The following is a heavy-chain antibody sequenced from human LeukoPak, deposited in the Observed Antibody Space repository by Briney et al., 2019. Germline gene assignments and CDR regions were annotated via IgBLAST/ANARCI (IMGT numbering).Heavy chain of an antibody. V-gene: IGHV4-59*08. CDR3: ARLPILYSSSWYGDYYYGMDV. CDR1: GGSISSYY. CDR2: IYYSVST. J-gene: IGHJ6*02. Sequence: SETLSLTCTVSGGSISSYYWSWIRQPPGKGLEWIGYIYYSVSTNYKPSLKSRVTISVDTSKNQFSLKLSSVTAADTAVYYCARLPILYSSSWYGDYYYGMDVWGQGTTVTVSS. D-gene: IGHD6-13*01.